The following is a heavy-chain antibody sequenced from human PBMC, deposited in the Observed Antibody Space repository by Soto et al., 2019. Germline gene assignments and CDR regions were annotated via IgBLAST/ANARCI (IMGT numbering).Heavy chain of an antibody. V-gene: IGHV1-69*02. CDR3: VEGLRLGELSR. CDR2: INPMADVL. J-gene: IGHJ4*02. Sequence: SVKVSCKASGGTFTSYNLQWVRQAPGQGLEWMGRINPMADVLHYAQRFQGRVTITADRSTGTGYMELSSLTTEDTAVYYCVEGLRLGELSRWGQGTKVTVSS. D-gene: IGHD3-16*01. CDR1: GGTFTSYN.